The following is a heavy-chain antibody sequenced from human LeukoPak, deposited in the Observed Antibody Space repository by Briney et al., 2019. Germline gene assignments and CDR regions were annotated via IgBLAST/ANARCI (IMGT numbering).Heavy chain of an antibody. Sequence: PGGSLRLSCAASGFTFSSSGMHWVRQAPGKGLEWVAVIWYDGNNKYYADSVKGRFTISRDNSKNTLYLQMNSLRAEDTAVYYCARSTSSEYDIYHFDSWGQGTLVTVSS. CDR1: GFTFSSSG. J-gene: IGHJ4*02. V-gene: IGHV3-33*01. D-gene: IGHD3-9*01. CDR3: ARSTSSEYDIYHFDS. CDR2: IWYDGNNK.